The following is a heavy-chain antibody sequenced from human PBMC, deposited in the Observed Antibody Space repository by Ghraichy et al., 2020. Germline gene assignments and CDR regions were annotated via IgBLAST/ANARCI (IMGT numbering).Heavy chain of an antibody. V-gene: IGHV3-48*02. Sequence: LSLTCAASGFTFSSYSMNWVRQAPGKGLEWVSYISSSSSTIYYADSVKGRFTISRDNAKNSLYLQMNSLRDEDTAVYYCARDGPEYYDFWSGYFHGAAYFDYWGQGTLVTVSS. D-gene: IGHD3-3*01. CDR3: ARDGPEYYDFWSGYFHGAAYFDY. CDR1: GFTFSSYS. CDR2: ISSSSSTI. J-gene: IGHJ4*02.